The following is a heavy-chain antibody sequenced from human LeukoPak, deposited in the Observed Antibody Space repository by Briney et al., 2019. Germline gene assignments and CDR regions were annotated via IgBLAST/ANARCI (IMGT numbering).Heavy chain of an antibody. Sequence: GASVRVSCTASGDTFSSYGISWVRQAPGQGLEWMGRIIPTLGITNYAQKFQGRVTITADKSTSTAYMDLSSLRSEDTAVFYCSRFKWGATVTRFYYYGMDVWGQGTTVTVSS. D-gene: IGHD4-17*01. V-gene: IGHV1-69*04. CDR2: IIPTLGIT. CDR1: GDTFSSYG. J-gene: IGHJ6*02. CDR3: SRFKWGATVTRFYYYGMDV.